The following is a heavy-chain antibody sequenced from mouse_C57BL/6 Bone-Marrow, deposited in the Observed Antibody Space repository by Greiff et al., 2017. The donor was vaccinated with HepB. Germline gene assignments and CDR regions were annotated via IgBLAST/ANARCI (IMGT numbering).Heavy chain of an antibody. V-gene: IGHV1-59*01. CDR1: GYTFTSYW. Sequence: QVQLQQPGAELVRPGTSVKLSCKASGYTFTSYWIHWVKQRPGQGLEWIGVIDPSDSYTNYNQKFKGKATLTVDTSSSTAYMQLSSLTSEDSAVYYCARRGGFDYWGQGTTLTVSS. J-gene: IGHJ2*01. CDR3: ARRGGFDY. CDR2: IDPSDSYT.